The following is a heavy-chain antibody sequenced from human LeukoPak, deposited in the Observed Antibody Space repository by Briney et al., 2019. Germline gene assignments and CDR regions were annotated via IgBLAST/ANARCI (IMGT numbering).Heavy chain of an antibody. J-gene: IGHJ1*01. V-gene: IGHV1-69*04. CDR1: GGTFSSYA. CDR3: ARVGSTSWYIFREYFQH. CDR2: IIPILGIA. D-gene: IGHD6-13*01. Sequence: SVKVSCKASGGTFSSYAISWVRQAPGQGLEWMGRIIPILGIANYAQKFQGRVTITADKSTGTAYMELSSLRSEDTAVYYCARVGSTSWYIFREYFQHWGQGTLVTVSS.